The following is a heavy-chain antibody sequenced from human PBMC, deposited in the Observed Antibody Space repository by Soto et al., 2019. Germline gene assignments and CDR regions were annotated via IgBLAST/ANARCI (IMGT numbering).Heavy chain of an antibody. V-gene: IGHV3-48*01. CDR1: GFSFSNYA. Sequence: GGSLRLSCSASGFSFSNYALYWVRQAPGKGLEWVSYISSSSSTIYYADSVKGRFTISRDNAKNSLYLQMNSLRAEDTAVYYCAREGHPLNWFDHWGQGTLVTV. CDR3: AREGHPLNWFDH. CDR2: ISSSSSTI. J-gene: IGHJ5*02.